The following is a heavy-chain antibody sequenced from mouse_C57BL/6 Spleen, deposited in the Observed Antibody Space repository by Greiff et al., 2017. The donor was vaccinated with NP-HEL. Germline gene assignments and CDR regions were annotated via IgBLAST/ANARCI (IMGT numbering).Heavy chain of an antibody. Sequence: QVQLQQPGTELVKPGASVKLSCKASGYTFTSYWMHWVKQRPGQGLEWIGNINPSNGGTNYNEKFKSKATLTVDKSSSTAYMQLSSLTSEDSAAYVCASTGVAERYFDDWGQGTTLTVSS. CDR1: GYTFTSYW. CDR3: ASTGVAERYFDD. V-gene: IGHV1-53*01. D-gene: IGHD1-1*01. CDR2: INPSNGGT. J-gene: IGHJ2*01.